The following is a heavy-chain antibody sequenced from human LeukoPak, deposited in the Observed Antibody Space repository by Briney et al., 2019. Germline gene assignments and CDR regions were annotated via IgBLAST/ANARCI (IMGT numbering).Heavy chain of an antibody. CDR2: IFGSGGSP. J-gene: IGHJ4*02. Sequence: GGSLRLSCEASGFTFGSHAMYWVRQAPGKGLEWVAGIFGSGGSPHYADSVKGRFTISRDNSRNTVYLQINSLRAEDTAVYYCARAHSSSSTFDLWGQGTLVTVSS. D-gene: IGHD6-6*01. CDR3: ARAHSSSSTFDL. V-gene: IGHV3-23*01. CDR1: GFTFGSHA.